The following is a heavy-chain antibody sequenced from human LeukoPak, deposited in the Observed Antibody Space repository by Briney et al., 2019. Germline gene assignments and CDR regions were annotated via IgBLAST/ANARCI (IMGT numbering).Heavy chain of an antibody. CDR2: IKEDGSVI. CDR1: GFGFSNYW. CDR3: STGRWFGEFAGSAFED. V-gene: IGHV3-7*01. J-gene: IGHJ4*02. Sequence: GGSRRLSCLGSGFGFSNYWMTWLRQAPGEGLEWVANIKEDGSVIYYADSVKGRFTISRDNAKNSVYLQMNSLRVEDTALYYCSTGRWFGEFAGSAFEDWGQGTLVTVSS. D-gene: IGHD3-10*01.